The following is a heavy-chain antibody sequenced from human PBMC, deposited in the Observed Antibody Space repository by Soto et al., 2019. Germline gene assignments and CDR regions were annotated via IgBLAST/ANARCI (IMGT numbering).Heavy chain of an antibody. CDR3: ARDTRLSVGDEGDFDS. Sequence: PGGSLRLSCVASPVTFSYDGMHWVRQAPGKGLEWVAVIWHDGSSVYYADSVNGRFTISRDNSKNTLYFQMNSLRDEDTAFYFCARDTRLSVGDEGDFDSWGQGTLVTVSS. CDR2: IWHDGSSV. V-gene: IGHV3-33*01. CDR1: PVTFSYDG. D-gene: IGHD1-26*01. J-gene: IGHJ4*02.